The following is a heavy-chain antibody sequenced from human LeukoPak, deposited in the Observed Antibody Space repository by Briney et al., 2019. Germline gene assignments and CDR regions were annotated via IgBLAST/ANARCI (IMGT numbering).Heavy chain of an antibody. Sequence: PGGSLRLSCAASGFTFSSYAMHWVRQAPGKGLEWVAVISYDGSNKYYADSVKGRFTISRDSSKNTLYLQMNSLRAEDTAVYYCARVKGWGSSGGFDYWGQGTLVTVSS. D-gene: IGHD7-27*01. CDR2: ISYDGSNK. CDR1: GFTFSSYA. V-gene: IGHV3-30*01. CDR3: ARVKGWGSSGGFDY. J-gene: IGHJ4*02.